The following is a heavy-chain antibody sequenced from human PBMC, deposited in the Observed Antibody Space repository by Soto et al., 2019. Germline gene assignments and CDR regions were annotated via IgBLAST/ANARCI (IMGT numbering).Heavy chain of an antibody. CDR3: ASTLVVMGYLQQ. CDR2: ISAYNGNT. CDR1: GYTFTSYG. Sequence: ASVKVSCKASGYTFTSYGISWVRQAPGQGLEWMGWISAYNGNTNYAQKLQGRVTMTTDTSTSTAYMELRSLRSDDTAVYYCASTLVVMGYLQQWGQGTLVTVSS. V-gene: IGHV1-18*01. J-gene: IGHJ1*01. D-gene: IGHD2-8*02.